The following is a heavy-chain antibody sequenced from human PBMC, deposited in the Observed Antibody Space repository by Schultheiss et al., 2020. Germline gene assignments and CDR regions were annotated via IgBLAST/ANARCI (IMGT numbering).Heavy chain of an antibody. J-gene: IGHJ4*02. CDR3: ARGFPNWNDVSLRRLVFDY. CDR1: GFTFSSYA. Sequence: GGSLRLSCAASGFTFSSYAMSWVRQAPGKGLEWVSVIYSGGSTYYADSVKGRFTISRDNSKNTLYLQMNSLRAEDTAVYYCARGFPNWNDVSLRRLVFDYWGQGTL. V-gene: IGHV3-66*01. CDR2: IYSGGST. D-gene: IGHD1-1*01.